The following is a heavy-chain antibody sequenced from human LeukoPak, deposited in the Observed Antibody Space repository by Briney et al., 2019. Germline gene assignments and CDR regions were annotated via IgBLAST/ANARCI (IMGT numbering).Heavy chain of an antibody. D-gene: IGHD2-15*01. J-gene: IGHJ5*02. CDR1: GFTFSSYA. CDR3: AKGCSGGSCYPNWFDP. V-gene: IGHV3-23*01. Sequence: HPGGSLRLSCAASGFTFSSYAMSWVRQAPGKGLEWVSAISGSGGSTYYADSVKGRFTISRDNSKNTLYLQMNSLRAEDTAVYYCAKGCSGGSCYPNWFDPWGQGTLVTVSS. CDR2: ISGSGGST.